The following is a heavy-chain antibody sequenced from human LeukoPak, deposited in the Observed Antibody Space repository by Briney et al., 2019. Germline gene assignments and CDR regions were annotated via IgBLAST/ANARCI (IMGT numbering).Heavy chain of an antibody. D-gene: IGHD6-13*01. CDR3: AKDREVLPAGEIDY. CDR2: ISWNNGSI. Sequence: GGSLRLSCAASGFNFDDYAMHWVRQAPGKGMEWVSGISWNNGSIDYAASVKGRFTISRDSAKKSLYLQMNSPRPEDTAFYYCAKDREVLPAGEIDYWGQGTLVTVSS. CDR1: GFNFDDYA. V-gene: IGHV3-9*01. J-gene: IGHJ4*02.